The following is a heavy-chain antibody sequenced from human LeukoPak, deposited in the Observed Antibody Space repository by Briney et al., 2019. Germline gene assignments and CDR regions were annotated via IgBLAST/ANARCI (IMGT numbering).Heavy chain of an antibody. CDR3: ARRPDGTSHFDY. V-gene: IGHV4-59*08. Sequence: SETLSLTCTVSGGSIRSYFWSWIRQPPGKGLEWIGYVYYSGGTNYNPSLKSRVTISVDTSKKQFSLKLSSVTAADTAVYYCARRPDGTSHFDYWGQGTLVTVSS. CDR2: VYYSGGT. CDR1: GGSIRSYF. D-gene: IGHD6-6*01. J-gene: IGHJ4*02.